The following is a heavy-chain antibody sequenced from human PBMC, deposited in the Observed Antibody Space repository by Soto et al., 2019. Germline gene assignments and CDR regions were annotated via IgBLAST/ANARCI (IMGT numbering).Heavy chain of an antibody. CDR3: ARAISLTMAAPAY. D-gene: IGHD3-3*01. J-gene: IGHJ4*02. Sequence: ASVKVSCKTSGYTFSNYAISWVRQAPGQGLEWMGWDSPHIVNAKHTEKLEGKDSRNKDTSPTTAYMELTSLTSVDTGIYYSARAISLTMAAPAYWGQGTLVTV. V-gene: IGHV1-18*04. CDR1: GYTFSNYA. CDR2: DSPHIVNA.